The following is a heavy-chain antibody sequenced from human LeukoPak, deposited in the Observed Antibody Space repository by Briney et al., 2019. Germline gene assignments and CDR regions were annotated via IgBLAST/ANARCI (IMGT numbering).Heavy chain of an antibody. CDR2: IRSKANSYAT. D-gene: IGHD2-21*01. CDR1: GFTFSGSA. V-gene: IGHV3-73*01. Sequence: GGSLRLSCAASGFTFSGSAMHWVRQASGKGLEWVGRIRSKANSYATAYAASVKGRFTISRDDSKNMAHLQMNSLKTEDTAVYYCTSPVVASDYWGQGTLVTVSS. CDR3: TSPVVASDY. J-gene: IGHJ4*02.